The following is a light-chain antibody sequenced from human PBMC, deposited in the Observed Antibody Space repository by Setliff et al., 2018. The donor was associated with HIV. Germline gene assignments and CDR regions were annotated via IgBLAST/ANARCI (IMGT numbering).Light chain of an antibody. V-gene: IGLV8-61*01. CDR3: VLYMGSGIWV. CDR1: SGSVSTTYY. CDR2: TTN. J-gene: IGLJ3*02. Sequence: VVTQEPSFSVSPGGTVTLTCGLSSGSVSTTYYPSWYQQTPGQAPRTLIYTTNVRSSGVPDRFSGSILGNKAALTITGAQADDESDYYCVLYMGSGIWVFGGGTQLTVL.